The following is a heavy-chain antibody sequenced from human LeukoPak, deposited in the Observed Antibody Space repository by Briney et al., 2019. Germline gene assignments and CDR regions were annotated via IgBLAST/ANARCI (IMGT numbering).Heavy chain of an antibody. J-gene: IGHJ5*02. CDR3: ATSGLSGFGP. V-gene: IGHV4-59*01. CDR2: IYYSGST. Sequence: SETLSLTCTVSGGSISTYYWSWIRQPPGKELEWIGYIYYSGSTNYNPSLKSRVTISVDTSKNQFSLKLSSVTAADTAVYYCATSGLSGFGPWGQGTLVTVSS. CDR1: GGSISTYY. D-gene: IGHD3-10*01.